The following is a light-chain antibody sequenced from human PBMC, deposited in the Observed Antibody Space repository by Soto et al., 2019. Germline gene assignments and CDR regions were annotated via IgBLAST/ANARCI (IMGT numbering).Light chain of an antibody. CDR1: QGISSA. V-gene: IGKV1D-13*01. CDR3: QQFNNYPFT. Sequence: AIQLTQSPSSLSASVGDRVTITCRASQGISSALAWYQQKPGKALNLLIYDASSLESGVPSRFSGSGSGTDFTLTISSLQPEDFATYYCQQFNNYPFTFGGGTKVDIK. J-gene: IGKJ4*01. CDR2: DAS.